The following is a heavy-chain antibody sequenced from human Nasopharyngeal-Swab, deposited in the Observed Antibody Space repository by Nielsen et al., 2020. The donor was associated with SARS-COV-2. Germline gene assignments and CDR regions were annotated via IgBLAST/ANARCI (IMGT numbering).Heavy chain of an antibody. CDR2: INHSGST. V-gene: IGHV4-34*01. Sequence: WIRQPPGKGLEWIGEINHSGSTNYNPSLKSRVTISVDTSKNQFSLKLSSVTAADTAVYYCATHQGTWELRRNWFDPWGQGTLVTVSS. J-gene: IGHJ5*02. CDR3: ATHQGTWELRRNWFDP. D-gene: IGHD1-26*01.